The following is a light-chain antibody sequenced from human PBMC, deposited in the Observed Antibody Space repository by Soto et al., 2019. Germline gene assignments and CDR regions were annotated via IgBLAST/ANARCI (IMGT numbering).Light chain of an antibody. Sequence: DIQMTQSPSSLSASVGDRVTITCQASQDISNYLNWYQQKPGKAPKLLIYDASSLQSGVPSRFSGSGSGTEFTLTISSLQSEDFAVYYCQQYNNWLLTFGGGTKVDI. J-gene: IGKJ4*01. CDR1: QDISNY. V-gene: IGKV1-33*01. CDR2: DAS. CDR3: QQYNNWLLT.